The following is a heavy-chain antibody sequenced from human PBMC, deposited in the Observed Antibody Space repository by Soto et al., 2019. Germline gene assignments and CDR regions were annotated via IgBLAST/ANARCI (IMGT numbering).Heavy chain of an antibody. J-gene: IGHJ6*02. CDR1: GFTVNSNY. CDR3: AKGDGFILAV. Sequence: EVQVLATGGGLIQPGGSLRLSCAASGFTVNSNYMSWVRQAPGEGLQWVSITNTGGTTYYADSVKGRITVSRDNSKNTLYLQMNSLRAEDTAVYYCAKGDGFILAVWGQGTTVSVSS. CDR2: TNTGGTT. V-gene: IGHV3-53*02. D-gene: IGHD1-26*01.